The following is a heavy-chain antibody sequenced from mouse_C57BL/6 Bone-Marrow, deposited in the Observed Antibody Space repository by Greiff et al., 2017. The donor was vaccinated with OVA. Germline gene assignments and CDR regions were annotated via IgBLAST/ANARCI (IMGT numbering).Heavy chain of an antibody. CDR1: GYTFTDYE. J-gene: IGHJ4*01. V-gene: IGHV1-15*01. Sequence: QVQLKESGAELVRPGASVTLSCKASGYTFTDYEMHWVKQTPVHGLEWIGAIDPETGGTAYNQKFKGKAILTADKSSSTAYMELRSLTSVDSAVYYCTRGYSNYYAMDYWGQGTSVTVSS. CDR2: IDPETGGT. D-gene: IGHD2-5*01. CDR3: TRGYSNYYAMDY.